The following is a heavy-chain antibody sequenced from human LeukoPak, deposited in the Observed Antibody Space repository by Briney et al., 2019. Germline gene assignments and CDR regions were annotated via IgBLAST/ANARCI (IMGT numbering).Heavy chain of an antibody. D-gene: IGHD5-24*01. J-gene: IGHJ4*02. Sequence: SETLSLTCTVSGGSISSYYWSWIRQPPGKGLEWIGYIYYSGSTNYNPSLKSRVTISVDTSKNQFSLKLSSVTAADTVAYYCAREENGYNSFDYWGQGTLVTVSS. CDR1: GGSISSYY. V-gene: IGHV4-59*01. CDR2: IYYSGST. CDR3: AREENGYNSFDY.